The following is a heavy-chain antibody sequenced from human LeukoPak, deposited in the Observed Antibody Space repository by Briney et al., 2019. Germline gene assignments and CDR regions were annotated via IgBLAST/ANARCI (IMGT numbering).Heavy chain of an antibody. Sequence: ASVKVSCKVSGYTLTELSMHWVRQPPGKGLEWMGGFHPEGGETIYAQKFQGRVTMTEDTSTDTAYMELSSLRSEDTAVYYCATGNYHQQLVGQHYYYYMDVWGKGTTVTVSS. J-gene: IGHJ6*03. D-gene: IGHD6-13*01. CDR1: GYTLTELS. CDR2: FHPEGGET. CDR3: ATGNYHQQLVGQHYYYYMDV. V-gene: IGHV1-24*01.